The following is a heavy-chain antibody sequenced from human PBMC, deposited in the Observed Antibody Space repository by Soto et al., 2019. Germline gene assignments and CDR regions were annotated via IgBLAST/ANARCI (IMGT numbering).Heavy chain of an antibody. CDR1: GFTFSSYS. CDR3: AKSSGSYYPYYYGMDV. Sequence: GGSLRLSCAASGFTFSSYSMNWVRQAPGRGLEWVSSISSSSSYIYYADSVKGRFTISRDNSKNTLYLQMNSLRAEDTAVYYCAKSSGSYYPYYYGMDVWGQGTTVTVS. V-gene: IGHV3-21*04. D-gene: IGHD3-10*01. J-gene: IGHJ6*02. CDR2: ISSSSSYI.